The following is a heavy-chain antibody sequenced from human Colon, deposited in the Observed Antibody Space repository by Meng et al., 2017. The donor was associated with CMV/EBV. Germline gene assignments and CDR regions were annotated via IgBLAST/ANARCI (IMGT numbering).Heavy chain of an antibody. CDR2: IYYSGST. CDR3: ARALTGYYFWFDY. Sequence: SETLSLTCAVYGGSFSGYYWSWIRQPPGKGLEWIGYIYYSGSTYYNPSLKSRVTISVDTSKNQFSLKLSSVTAADTAVYYCARALTGYYFWFDYWGQGTLVTVSS. V-gene: IGHV4-30-4*08. CDR1: GGSFSGYY. J-gene: IGHJ4*02. D-gene: IGHD3-9*01.